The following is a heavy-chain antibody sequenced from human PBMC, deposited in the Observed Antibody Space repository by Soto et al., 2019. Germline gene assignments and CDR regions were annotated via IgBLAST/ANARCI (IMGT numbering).Heavy chain of an antibody. D-gene: IGHD2-21*02. J-gene: IGHJ2*01. CDR3: ARTDCGGDCYHWYFDL. CDR2: IIPIFGTA. V-gene: IGHV1-69*01. CDR1: GGTFSSYA. Sequence: QVQLVQSGAEVKKPGSSVKVSCKASGGTFSSYAISWVRQAPGQGLEWMGGIIPIFGTANYAQKFQGSVTITADESTSTAYMELSSLRSEDTAVYYCARTDCGGDCYHWYFDLWGRGTLVTVSS.